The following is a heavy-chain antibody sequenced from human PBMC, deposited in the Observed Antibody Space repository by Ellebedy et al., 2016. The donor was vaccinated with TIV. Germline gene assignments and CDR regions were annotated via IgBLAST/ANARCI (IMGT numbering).Heavy chain of an antibody. D-gene: IGHD2-2*01. J-gene: IGHJ6*02. V-gene: IGHV4-30-4*01. CDR1: GGSISSGDYY. CDR3: ARGDIVVGYYYGMDV. CDR2: IYYSGST. Sequence: SETLSLTXTVSGGSISSGDYYWSWIRQPPGKGLEWIGYIYYSGSTYYNPSLKSRVTISVDTSKNQFSLKLSSVTAADTAVYYCARGDIVVGYYYGMDVWGQGTTVTVSS.